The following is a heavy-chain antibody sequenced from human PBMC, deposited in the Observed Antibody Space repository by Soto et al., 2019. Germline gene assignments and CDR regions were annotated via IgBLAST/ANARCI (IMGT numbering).Heavy chain of an antibody. D-gene: IGHD3-22*01. CDR2: IYYSGST. J-gene: IGHJ6*01. CDR3: ASGVSSGYYY. Sequence: SETLSLTCTVSGGSVSSGRDYWRWIRQPPGKGLEWIGYIYYSGSTNYNPSLKSRVTISVDTAKNQFSLKLSSVTAADTAVYYCASGVSSGYYY. CDR1: GGSVSSGRDY. V-gene: IGHV4-61*01.